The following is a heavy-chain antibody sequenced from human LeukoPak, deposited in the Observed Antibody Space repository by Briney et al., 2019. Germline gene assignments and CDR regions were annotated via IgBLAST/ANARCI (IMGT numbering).Heavy chain of an antibody. D-gene: IGHD2-15*01. CDR1: GFTVSSNY. Sequence: GGSLRLSCAASGFTVSSNYMSWVRQAPGKGLEWVSVIYSGGSTYYADSVKGRFTISRDNSKNTLYLQMNSLRAEDTAVYYCAKTQTGYCSGGDCHSGQRCVDYWGQGTLVTVSS. J-gene: IGHJ4*02. CDR2: IYSGGST. CDR3: AKTQTGYCSGGDCHSGQRCVDY. V-gene: IGHV3-66*01.